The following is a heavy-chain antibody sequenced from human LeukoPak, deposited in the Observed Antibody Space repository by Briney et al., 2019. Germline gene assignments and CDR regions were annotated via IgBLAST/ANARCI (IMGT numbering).Heavy chain of an antibody. CDR1: GFTFSNYW. Sequence: GGSLRLSCAASGFTFSNYWMHWVRQAPGKGLVWVSRINSDGTSTTYADSVKGRFTISRDNAKNTLYLQMNSLRAEDTAVYYCARDRYYYDNSGYLFVLDYWGQGTLVTVSS. CDR2: INSDGTST. D-gene: IGHD3-22*01. J-gene: IGHJ4*02. CDR3: ARDRYYYDNSGYLFVLDY. V-gene: IGHV3-74*01.